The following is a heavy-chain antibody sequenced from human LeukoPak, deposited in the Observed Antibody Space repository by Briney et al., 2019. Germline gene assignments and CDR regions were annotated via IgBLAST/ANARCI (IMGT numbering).Heavy chain of an antibody. D-gene: IGHD3-22*01. CDR3: ASSSLYYYDSSGYYSALFAFDI. V-gene: IGHV4-59*01. Sequence: SETLSLTCTVSGGSISSYYWSWIRQPPGKGLEWIGYIYYSGSTNYNPSLKSRVTISVDTSKNQFSLKLSSVTAADTAVYYCASSSLYYYDSSGYYSALFAFDIWGQGTMVTVSS. CDR2: IYYSGST. J-gene: IGHJ3*02. CDR1: GGSISSYY.